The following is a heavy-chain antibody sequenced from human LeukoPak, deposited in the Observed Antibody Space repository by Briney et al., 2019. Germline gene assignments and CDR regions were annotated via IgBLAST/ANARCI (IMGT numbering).Heavy chain of an antibody. Sequence: GASVTVSCTASGYTFTSNYMHWVRQAPGQGLEWMGIINPSGGSTSYAQKFQGRVTMTRDTSTSTVYMELSSLRSEDTAVYYCAREPVLPAGESAGDYWGQGTLVTVSS. CDR2: INPSGGST. J-gene: IGHJ4*02. V-gene: IGHV1-46*01. D-gene: IGHD2-2*01. CDR3: AREPVLPAGESAGDY. CDR1: GYTFTSNY.